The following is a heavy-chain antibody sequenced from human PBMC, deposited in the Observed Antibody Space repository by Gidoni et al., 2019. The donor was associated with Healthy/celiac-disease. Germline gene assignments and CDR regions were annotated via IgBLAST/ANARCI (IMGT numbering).Heavy chain of an antibody. CDR2: IYYSGST. V-gene: IGHV4-39*07. J-gene: IGHJ6*02. D-gene: IGHD2-2*01. Sequence: QLQLQESGPGLVKPSETLSLTCTVSGGSLSSSSYYWGWIRQPPGKGLEWIGSIYYSGSTYYNPSLKRRVNISVDTSKNQFSLKLSSVTAADTAVYDCARDLVGSSTSYYYYGMDVWGQGTTVTVSS. CDR1: GGSLSSSSYY. CDR3: ARDLVGSSTSYYYYGMDV.